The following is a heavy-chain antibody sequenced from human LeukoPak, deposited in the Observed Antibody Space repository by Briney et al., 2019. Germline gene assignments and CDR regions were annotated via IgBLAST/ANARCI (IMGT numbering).Heavy chain of an antibody. CDR1: GGSISSGGYY. V-gene: IGHV4-30-2*01. Sequence: SETLSLTCTVSGGSISSGGYYWSWIRQPPGKGLEWIGYVYHSGSTYYNPSLKSRVTISVDRSKNQFSLKLSSVTAADTAVYYCARGRRYGAGDYWGQGTLVTVSS. CDR2: VYHSGST. D-gene: IGHD1-26*01. CDR3: ARGRRYGAGDY. J-gene: IGHJ4*02.